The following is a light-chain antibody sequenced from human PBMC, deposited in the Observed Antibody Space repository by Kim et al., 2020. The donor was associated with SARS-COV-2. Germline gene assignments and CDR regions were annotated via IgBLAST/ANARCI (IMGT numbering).Light chain of an antibody. Sequence: ALGQTVRITCQGDSLRSDYASWYQQKPGQAPVLVIYGKNNRPSGIPDRFFGSSSGNTASLTITGAQAEDEADYYCNSRDSSGNHLVFGGGTQLTVL. V-gene: IGLV3-19*01. CDR2: GKN. J-gene: IGLJ2*01. CDR3: NSRDSSGNHLV. CDR1: SLRSDY.